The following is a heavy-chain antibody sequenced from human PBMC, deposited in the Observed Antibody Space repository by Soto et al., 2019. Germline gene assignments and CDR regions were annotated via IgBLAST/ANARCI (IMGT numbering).Heavy chain of an antibody. CDR1: GFTFSSYG. CDR2: ISYDGSNK. CDR3: AKGYGMDV. Sequence: QVQLVESGGGVVQPGRSLRLSCAASGFTFSSYGMHWVRQAPGKGLEWVAVISYDGSNKYYADSVKGRFTISRDNSKNTRYLQMNSLRAEDTAVYYCAKGYGMDVWGQGTTVTVSS. V-gene: IGHV3-30*18. J-gene: IGHJ6*02.